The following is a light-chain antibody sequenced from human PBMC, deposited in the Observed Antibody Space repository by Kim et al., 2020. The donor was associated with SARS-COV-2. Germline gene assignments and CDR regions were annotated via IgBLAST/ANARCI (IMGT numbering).Light chain of an antibody. J-gene: IGKJ4*01. CDR3: QQYGSLPLT. CDR1: QSVSSNS. Sequence: APGERATLSCWASQSVSSNSLAWYQQKPGQAPRLLIYGASSRATAIPGRFSGSGSGTDFTLSISRLEPEDFAVYHCQQYGSLPLTFGGGTKVDIK. CDR2: GAS. V-gene: IGKV3-20*01.